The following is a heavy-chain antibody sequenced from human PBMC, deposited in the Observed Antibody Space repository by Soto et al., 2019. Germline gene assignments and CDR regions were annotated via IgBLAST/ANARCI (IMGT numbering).Heavy chain of an antibody. CDR1: SGSMYGFY. CDR3: ARANRPFRGDGAFDS. Sequence: QVQLQESGPGLVKHSETLSLNCTVSSGSMYGFYWSWFRQSAGKGLDWIGRIYTSGATSYHPSLKSRVSMSVSDSKTQFYLRLTSVTAADTAVYYCARANRPFRGDGAFDSWGQGTLVTVSS. V-gene: IGHV4-4*07. D-gene: IGHD3-10*01. CDR2: IYTSGAT. J-gene: IGHJ4*02.